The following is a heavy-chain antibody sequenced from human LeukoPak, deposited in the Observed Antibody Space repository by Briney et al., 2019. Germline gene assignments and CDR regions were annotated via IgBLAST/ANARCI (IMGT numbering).Heavy chain of an antibody. CDR3: AREILSPQGY. J-gene: IGHJ4*02. CDR2: ISGSGHTT. Sequence: GGSLRLSCAASGFTFTSSAMSWVRQAPGKGLEWVSVISGSGHTTDYADSVKGRFTVSRDNAKNSLYLQMNSLRAEDTAVYYCAREILSPQGYWGQGTLVTVSS. CDR1: GFTFTSSA. V-gene: IGHV3-23*01.